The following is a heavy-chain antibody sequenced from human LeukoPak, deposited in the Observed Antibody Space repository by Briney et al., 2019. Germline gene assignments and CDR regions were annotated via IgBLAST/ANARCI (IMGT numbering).Heavy chain of an antibody. V-gene: IGHV3-21*01. J-gene: IGHJ4*02. CDR2: IGSGSGYI. Sequence: GGSLRLSCAASGFIFSSYNMNWVRQAPGKGLEWVSSIGSGSGYIYYADSLKGRFTISRDNAKNSLYLQMNSLRAEDTAVYYCARDTYGDYSLDYWGQGTLVTVSS. CDR1: GFIFSSYN. CDR3: ARDTYGDYSLDY. D-gene: IGHD4-17*01.